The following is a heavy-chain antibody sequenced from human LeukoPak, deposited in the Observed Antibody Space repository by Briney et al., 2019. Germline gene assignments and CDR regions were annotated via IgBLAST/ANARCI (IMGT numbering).Heavy chain of an antibody. CDR3: ARNAGNSDVDY. CDR2: IYHSGST. D-gene: IGHD4-23*01. CDR1: GGSITSSNW. J-gene: IGHJ4*02. V-gene: IGHV4-4*02. Sequence: SGTLSLTCAVSGGSITSSNWWTWARQPPGKGLEWIGEIYHSGSTNYNPSLKSRVTISVDKSNNQFSLRLNSVTAADTAVYYCARNAGNSDVDYWGQGTLVTVSS.